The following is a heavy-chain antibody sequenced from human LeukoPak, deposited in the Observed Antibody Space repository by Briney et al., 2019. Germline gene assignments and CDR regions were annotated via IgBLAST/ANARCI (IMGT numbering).Heavy chain of an antibody. CDR3: AKLPDYILELKTWFDP. CDR1: GFTFTTFW. CDR2: INHDGNSA. J-gene: IGHJ5*02. Sequence: PGGSLRLSCATSGFTFTTFWMHWVRQAPGKGLVWVSRINHDGNSANYADSVKGRFTISRDNAKNTVYLQMSSLRAEDTAVYYCAKLPDYILELKTWFDPWGQGTLVTVSS. V-gene: IGHV3-74*01. D-gene: IGHD1-7*01.